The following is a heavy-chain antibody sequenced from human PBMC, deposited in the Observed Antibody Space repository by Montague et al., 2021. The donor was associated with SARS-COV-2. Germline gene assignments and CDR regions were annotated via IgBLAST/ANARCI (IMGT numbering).Heavy chain of an antibody. D-gene: IGHD6-19*01. CDR2: IYGGATT. CDR3: VTPGKTAVAGQFDY. Sequence: SETLSLTCTVYGGSIRSTTFYWGCLRQSPGKGLEWNGYIYGGATTNYNPSLKSRVAISLDTPNNQFSLKLTSLIVADTAMYYCVTPGKTAVAGQFDYWGQGTLVTVSS. V-gene: IGHV4-61*05. CDR1: GGSIRSTTFY. J-gene: IGHJ4*02.